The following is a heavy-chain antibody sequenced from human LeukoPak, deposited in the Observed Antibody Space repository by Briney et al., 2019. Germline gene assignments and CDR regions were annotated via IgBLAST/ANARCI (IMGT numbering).Heavy chain of an antibody. CDR3: ASFPWDLRPT. Sequence: PGGSLRLSCVTSGFPFSTYSMNWVRQAPGKGLEWLSYITSTSDTIYYADSEKGRFTISRDNAKNSLYLQMNSLRAEDAAVYYCASFPWDLRPTWGQGTLVSVAS. CDR2: ITSTSDTI. CDR1: GFPFSTYS. J-gene: IGHJ4*02. V-gene: IGHV3-48*01. D-gene: IGHD1-26*01.